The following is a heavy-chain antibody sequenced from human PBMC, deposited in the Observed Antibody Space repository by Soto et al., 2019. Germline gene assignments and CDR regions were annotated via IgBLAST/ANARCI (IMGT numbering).Heavy chain of an antibody. J-gene: IGHJ3*02. V-gene: IGHV4-31*03. CDR3: ARHRYDSGYYSAQGIDI. CDR1: GGSVNVGDHY. D-gene: IGHD5-12*01. CDR2: ISYSGNT. Sequence: TSETLSLTCTVSGGSVNVGDHYWSWIRQFPGRGLEWIGYISYSGNTYYNPSLKGRVTLSLDISKSQFSLKLASVTAADTAMYYCARHRYDSGYYSAQGIDIWGQGTMVTVSS.